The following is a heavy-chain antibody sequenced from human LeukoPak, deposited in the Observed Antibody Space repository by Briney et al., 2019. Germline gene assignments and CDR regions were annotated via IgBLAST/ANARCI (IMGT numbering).Heavy chain of an antibody. CDR3: ARGVVFGWYSG. Sequence: SETLSLTCTVSGGSISSYYWSWIRQPPGKGLGWIGDIYYSGSTNYNPSLKSRVTISVDTSKNQFSLKLSSVTAADTAVYYCARGVVFGWYSGWGQGTLVTVSS. V-gene: IGHV4-59*01. J-gene: IGHJ4*02. CDR1: GGSISSYY. CDR2: IYYSGST. D-gene: IGHD6-19*01.